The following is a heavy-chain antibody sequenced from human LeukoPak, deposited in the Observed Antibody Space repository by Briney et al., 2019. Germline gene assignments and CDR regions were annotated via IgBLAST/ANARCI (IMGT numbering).Heavy chain of an antibody. Sequence: GGSLRLSCATSGFTFSSYEMNWVRQAPGKGLEWVSYISISGNTIYYPDSVKGRFTISRDNAKNSLYLQMNSLRAEDTAVYYCARGGYSYGLSFCAYWGQGTLVTVSS. CDR1: GFTFSSYE. D-gene: IGHD5-18*01. J-gene: IGHJ4*02. CDR3: ARGGYSYGLSFCAY. CDR2: ISISGNTI. V-gene: IGHV3-48*03.